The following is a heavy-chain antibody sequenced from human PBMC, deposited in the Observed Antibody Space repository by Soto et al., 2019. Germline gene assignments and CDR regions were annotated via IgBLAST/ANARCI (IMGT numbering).Heavy chain of an antibody. V-gene: IGHV3-23*01. CDR1: GFTFSSYA. D-gene: IGHD6-6*01. CDR3: AKDVARGYSSSSFDY. CDR2: ISGSGGST. J-gene: IGHJ4*02. Sequence: GGSLRLSCAASGFTFSSYAMSWVRQAPGKGLEWVSAISGSGGSTYYADSVKGRFTISRDNSKNTLYLQMNSLRAEDTAVYYCAKDVARGYSSSSFDYWGQGTLVTVSS.